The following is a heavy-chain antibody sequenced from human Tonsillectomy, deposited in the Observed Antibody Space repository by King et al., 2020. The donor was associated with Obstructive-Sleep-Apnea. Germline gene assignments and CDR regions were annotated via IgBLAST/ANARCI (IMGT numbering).Heavy chain of an antibody. Sequence: VQLVESGGALVQPGGSLRLSCAASGFTFSSYAMTWFRQAPGKGLEGVSGVSGSAARPYYADAVKGRFTISRDNYKNTLYLQMNSLRAEDTALYYCVKGDASLSDCSSPSCSFGMDVWGQGTTVSVSS. V-gene: IGHV3-23*04. J-gene: IGHJ6*02. D-gene: IGHD2-2*01. CDR1: GFTFSSYA. CDR2: VSGSAARP. CDR3: VKGDASLSDCSSPSCSFGMDV.